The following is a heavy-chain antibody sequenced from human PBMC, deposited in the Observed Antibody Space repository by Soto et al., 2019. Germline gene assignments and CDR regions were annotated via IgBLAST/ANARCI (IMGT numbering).Heavy chain of an antibody. V-gene: IGHV3-33*01. CDR2: IWYDGSNK. CDR3: ARDRITMVRGVSMDV. D-gene: IGHD3-10*01. CDR1: GFTFSSYG. J-gene: IGHJ6*02. Sequence: QVQLVESGGGVVQPGRSLRLSCAASGFTFSSYGMHWVRQAPGKGLAWVAVIWYDGSNKYYADSVKGRFTISRDNSKNTLYLQMNSLRAEDTAVYYCARDRITMVRGVSMDVWGQGTTVTVSS.